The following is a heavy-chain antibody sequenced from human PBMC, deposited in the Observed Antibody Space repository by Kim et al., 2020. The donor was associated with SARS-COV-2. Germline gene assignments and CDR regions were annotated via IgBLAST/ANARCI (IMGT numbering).Heavy chain of an antibody. J-gene: IGHJ4*02. CDR3: ASLRAHGFSMMRDYFDY. V-gene: IGHV3-11*06. Sequence: SVKGRFTISRDNAKNALYLQMNSLRAEDTAVYYCASLRAHGFSMMRDYFDYWGQGTLVTVSS. D-gene: IGHD3-10*01.